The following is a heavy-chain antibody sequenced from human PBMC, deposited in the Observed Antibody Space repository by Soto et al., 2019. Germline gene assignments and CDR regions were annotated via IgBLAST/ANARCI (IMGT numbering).Heavy chain of an antibody. V-gene: IGHV4-30-4*01. J-gene: IGHJ2*01. D-gene: IGHD4-17*01. CDR3: ARDLTDDYGGNSLYWYFDL. CDR1: GGSISSGDYY. CDR2: IYYSGST. Sequence: PSETLSLTCTVSGGSISSGDYYWSWIRQPPGKGLEWIGYIYYSGSTYYNPSLKSRVTISVDTSKNQFSLKLSSVTAADTAVYYCARDLTDDYGGNSLYWYFDLWGRGTLVTVSS.